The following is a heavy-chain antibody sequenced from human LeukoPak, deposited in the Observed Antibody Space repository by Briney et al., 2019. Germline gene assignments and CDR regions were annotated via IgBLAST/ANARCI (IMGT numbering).Heavy chain of an antibody. CDR2: VDPEDGEA. CDR3: GTDLYY. Sequence: ASVKISCKVSGYTFTDYYIHWLQQAPGKGLEWMGLVDPEDGEARHAEMFQGRVTITADTSTDTVYMDLSSLRSDDTAVYYCGTDLYYWGQGTLVTVSS. J-gene: IGHJ4*02. V-gene: IGHV1-69-2*01. CDR1: GYTFTDYY.